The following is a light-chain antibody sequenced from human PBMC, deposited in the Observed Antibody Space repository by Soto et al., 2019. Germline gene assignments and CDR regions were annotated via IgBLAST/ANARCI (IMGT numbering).Light chain of an antibody. CDR3: QQYKSYAPT. CDR2: DAS. Sequence: DIQMTQSPSTLSGSVGDRVTITCRASRSVSTSLAWYQKKPGKAPKLLIFDASSLESGVPSRFSGSGSGTELTPTISGLQPDDFATYFCQQYKSYAPTFGQGTMVDIK. J-gene: IGKJ1*01. CDR1: RSVSTS. V-gene: IGKV1-5*01.